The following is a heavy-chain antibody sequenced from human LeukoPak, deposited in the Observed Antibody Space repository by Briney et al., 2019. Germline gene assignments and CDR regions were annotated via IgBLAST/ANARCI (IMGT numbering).Heavy chain of an antibody. CDR3: ARDRAANQDWVEFDP. CDR1: GFRVSDYY. J-gene: IGHJ5*02. V-gene: IGHV3-66*03. CDR2: IRDSGEA. Sequence: PGGSLRLSCAVCGFRVSDYYMSWVRQARGKGLEEVGLIRDSGEAFYADFARGRFAISRDESENTLYLQMNSLRVEDTAVYFCARDRAANQDWVEFDPWGQGTPVIVSS. D-gene: IGHD3/OR15-3a*01.